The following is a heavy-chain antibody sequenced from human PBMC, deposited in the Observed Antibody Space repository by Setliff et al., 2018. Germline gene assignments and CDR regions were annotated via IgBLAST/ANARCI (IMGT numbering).Heavy chain of an antibody. J-gene: IGHJ6*02. Sequence: ASVKVSCKVSGYTLTELSMHWVRQAPGKGLEWMGGFDPEDGETIYAQKFQGRVTMTEDTSTDTAYMELSSLRSEDTAVYYCARDQVYGSSWYYYYYGMDVWGQGTTVTVSS. CDR3: ARDQVYGSSWYYYYYGMDV. D-gene: IGHD6-13*01. CDR1: GYTLTELS. V-gene: IGHV1-24*01. CDR2: FDPEDGET.